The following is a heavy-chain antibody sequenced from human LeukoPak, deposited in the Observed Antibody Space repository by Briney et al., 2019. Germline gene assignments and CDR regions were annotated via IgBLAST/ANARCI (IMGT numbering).Heavy chain of an antibody. CDR1: GGSISSYY. V-gene: IGHV4-59*01. CDR3: ARDLQSGPPVG. J-gene: IGHJ4*02. CDR2: IYYSGST. Sequence: SETLSLTCTVSGGSISSYYWSWIRQPPGKGLEWIGYIYYSGSTNYNPSLKSRVTISVDTSKDQFSLKLSSVTPADTAVYYCARDLQSGPPVGWGQGTLVTVSS. D-gene: IGHD3-16*01.